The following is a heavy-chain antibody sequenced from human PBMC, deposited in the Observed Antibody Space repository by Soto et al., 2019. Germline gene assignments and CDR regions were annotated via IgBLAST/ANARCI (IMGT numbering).Heavy chain of an antibody. Sequence: GESLKISCKGSGYSFTSYWISWVRKMPGKGLEWMGRIDPSDSYTNYSPSFQGHVTITADKSISTAYLQWSSLKDSDAAMYYCARPRGFPFGFSVTNSYAYGGDIWFDPWGQGTLVTVSS. J-gene: IGHJ5*02. V-gene: IGHV5-10-1*01. D-gene: IGHD5-18*01. CDR3: ARPRGFPFGFSVTNSYAYGGDIWFDP. CDR1: GYSFTSYW. CDR2: IDPSDSYT.